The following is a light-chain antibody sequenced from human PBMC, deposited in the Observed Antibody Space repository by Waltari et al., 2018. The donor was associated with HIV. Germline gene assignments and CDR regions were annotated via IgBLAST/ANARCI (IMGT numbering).Light chain of an antibody. Sequence: EIVMTQSPPTLSASPGQRVTLSCRASQSISAKVAWYQQRPGQAPRLLIYEVGTRPTGIPARFSGSGSGTEFTLTISSLQSEDFATYFCQQYDSGPRGITFGQGTMLEIK. J-gene: IGKJ2*01. V-gene: IGKV3-15*01. CDR1: QSISAK. CDR2: EVG. CDR3: QQYDSGPRGIT.